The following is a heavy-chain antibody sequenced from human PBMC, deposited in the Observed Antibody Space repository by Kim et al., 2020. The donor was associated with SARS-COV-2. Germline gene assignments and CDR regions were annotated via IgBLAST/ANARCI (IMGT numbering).Heavy chain of an antibody. V-gene: IGHV3-48*02. J-gene: IGHJ4*02. Sequence: GRLTISRDNAKHSLYLQMSSLRDEDTAVYYCARGDGTGRYYYDSSGYLDYWGQGTLVTVSS. D-gene: IGHD3-22*01. CDR3: ARGDGTGRYYYDSSGYLDY.